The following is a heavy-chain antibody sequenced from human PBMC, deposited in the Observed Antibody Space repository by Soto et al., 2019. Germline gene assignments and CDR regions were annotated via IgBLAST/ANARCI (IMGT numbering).Heavy chain of an antibody. J-gene: IGHJ6*02. V-gene: IGHV3-21*01. CDR3: ARDRGYDAHDFYYNAMDV. CDR2: IRGFSPYT. D-gene: IGHD2-15*01. CDR1: GFTFRTYT. Sequence: EVQLVESGGGLVKPGGSLRLSCVASGFTFRTYTMNWVRQAPGKGLEWVSGIRGFSPYTFYSGSLKGRFTISRDNTKNSLYLQMNSLRAEDTAVYYCARDRGYDAHDFYYNAMDVWGQGTTVTVSS.